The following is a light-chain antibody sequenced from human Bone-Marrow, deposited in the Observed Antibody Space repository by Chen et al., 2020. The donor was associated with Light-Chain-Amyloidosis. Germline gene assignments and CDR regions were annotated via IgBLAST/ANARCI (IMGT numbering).Light chain of an antibody. Sequence: SYELTQPPSGSVSPGQTARITCSGDDLPTKYAYWYQQKPGQAPVLVIHRDTERPSGNSERFSGSSSGTTATLTISGVQAEDEDDYHCQSADSSGTYEVIFGGGTKLTVL. J-gene: IGLJ2*01. CDR2: RDT. CDR1: DLPTKY. CDR3: QSADSSGTYEVI. V-gene: IGLV3-25*03.